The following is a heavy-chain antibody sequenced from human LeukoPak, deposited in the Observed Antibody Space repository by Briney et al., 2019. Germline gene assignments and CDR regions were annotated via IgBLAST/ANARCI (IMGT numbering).Heavy chain of an antibody. Sequence: ASVKVSCKASGYTFTSYGISWVRQAPGQGLEWMGWISAYNGNTNYAQKLQGRVTITTDTSTSTAYMALRDLRDHDTAVYYCARMKVIAARRGFDYWGQGTLVTVSS. CDR3: ARMKVIAARRGFDY. V-gene: IGHV1-18*01. D-gene: IGHD6-6*01. J-gene: IGHJ4*02. CDR2: ISAYNGNT. CDR1: GYTFTSYG.